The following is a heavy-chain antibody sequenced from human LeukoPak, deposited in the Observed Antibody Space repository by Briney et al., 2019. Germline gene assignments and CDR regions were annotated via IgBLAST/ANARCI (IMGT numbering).Heavy chain of an antibody. CDR3: AKGGSGYFLDL. J-gene: IGHJ5*02. D-gene: IGHD3-22*01. V-gene: IGHV3-23*01. CDR2: ISNDGGGT. Sequence: PGRSLRLSCAASGFIFNNYGLGWVRQAPGKGLEWVSAISNDGGGTTYADFVKGRFTISRDNSKYSLFLQMNSLRAEDTPLYYCAKGGSGYFLDLWGQGTLVTVSS. CDR1: GFIFNNYG.